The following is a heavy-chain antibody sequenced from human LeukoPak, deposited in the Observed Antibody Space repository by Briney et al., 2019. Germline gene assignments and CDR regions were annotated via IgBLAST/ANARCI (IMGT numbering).Heavy chain of an antibody. CDR3: ARRVRSADYRLDY. Sequence: SETLSLTCTVSGGSMISYSWTWIRQPPGKSLEWVGEISPSGNTQYNPSLKSRVTISLDASKSQFYLKLNSVTAADTAVYYCARRVRSADYRLDYWGQGTLVTVSS. CDR1: GGSMISYS. J-gene: IGHJ4*02. D-gene: IGHD4-11*01. CDR2: ISPSGNT. V-gene: IGHV4-34*01.